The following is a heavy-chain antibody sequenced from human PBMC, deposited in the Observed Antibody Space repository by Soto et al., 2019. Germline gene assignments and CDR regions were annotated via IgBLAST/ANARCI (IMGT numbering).Heavy chain of an antibody. J-gene: IGHJ1*01. CDR3: ASDRVERGYPEYFQH. Sequence: EVQLVESGGGLIQPGGSLRLSCAASGFTVSSNYMSWVRQAPGKGLEWVSVIYSGGSTYYADSAKGRFTISRDNSKNTLYLQMNSLRAEDTAVYYCASDRVERGYPEYFQHWGQGTLVTVSS. D-gene: IGHD6-13*01. CDR1: GFTVSSNY. CDR2: IYSGGST. V-gene: IGHV3-53*01.